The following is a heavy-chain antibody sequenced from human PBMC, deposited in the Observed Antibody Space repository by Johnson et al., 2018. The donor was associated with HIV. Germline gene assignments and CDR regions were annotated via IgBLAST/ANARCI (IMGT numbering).Heavy chain of an antibody. CDR2: ISYDGSNK. D-gene: IGHD6-6*01. CDR3: AKGGIATRFFDI. Sequence: QVQLVESGGGVVQPGKSLRLSCAASGFTFSYYGMHWVRQAPGKGLEWVAVISYDGSNKYYADSVKGRFTISRDNSKNTLYLQMNSLRAEDTALYYCAKGGIATRFFDIWGQGTMVTVSS. V-gene: IGHV3-30*19. J-gene: IGHJ3*02. CDR1: GFTFSYYG.